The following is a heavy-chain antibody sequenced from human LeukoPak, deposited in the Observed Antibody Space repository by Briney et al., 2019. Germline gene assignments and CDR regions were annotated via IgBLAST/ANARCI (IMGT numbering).Heavy chain of an antibody. D-gene: IGHD3-10*01. Sequence: ASVKVSCKASGYTFTSYYMHWVRQAPGQGLEWMGIINPSGGSTSYAQKFQGRVTMTRDTSTSTVYMEPSSLRSEDTAVYYCARDPYGSGSYYTYYYYYYMDVWGKGTTVTVSS. CDR3: ARDPYGSGSYYTYYYYYYMDV. CDR2: INPSGGST. CDR1: GYTFTSYY. V-gene: IGHV1-46*01. J-gene: IGHJ6*03.